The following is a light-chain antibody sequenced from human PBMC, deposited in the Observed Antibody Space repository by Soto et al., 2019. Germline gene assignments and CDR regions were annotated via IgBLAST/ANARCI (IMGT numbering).Light chain of an antibody. CDR1: QSVSSD. Sequence: ERVMTQAPATLSVSPGERATLSCRASQSVSSDLAWYQQKPGQGPRLLTYGAFNRATGVPARFSGRGSGTEFTLTISSLQSEDCAVYYCEQYNNWPLTFGGGTKVEIK. J-gene: IGKJ4*01. V-gene: IGKV3-15*01. CDR3: EQYNNWPLT. CDR2: GAF.